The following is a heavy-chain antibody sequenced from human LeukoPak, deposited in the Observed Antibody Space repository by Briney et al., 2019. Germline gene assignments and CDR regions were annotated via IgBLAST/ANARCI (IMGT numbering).Heavy chain of an antibody. D-gene: IGHD2-21*01. CDR3: ATSNDAKIAPFDH. J-gene: IGHJ4*02. CDR2: INTKGET. Sequence: SETLSLTCTVSGVSMSAYQWSWVRQSPEKGLEWIGCINTKGETSYNPSLKSRVTTSVDTSKSQISLRLTSVTAADTAVYYCATSNDAKIAPFDHWGQGAPVTVSS. V-gene: IGHV4-4*09. CDR1: GVSMSAYQ.